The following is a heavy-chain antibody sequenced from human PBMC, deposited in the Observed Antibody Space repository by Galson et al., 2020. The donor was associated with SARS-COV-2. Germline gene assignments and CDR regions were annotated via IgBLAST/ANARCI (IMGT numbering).Heavy chain of an antibody. J-gene: IGHJ4*02. Sequence: ETSETLSLTCAVYGGSFSGYYWSWIRQPPGKGLEWIGEINHSGSTNYNPSLKSRVTISVDTSKNQFSLKLSSVTAADTAVYYCARGGIGARRRVVDYWGQGTLVTVSP. D-gene: IGHD6-6*01. CDR3: ARGGIGARRRVVDY. V-gene: IGHV4-34*01. CDR1: GGSFSGYY. CDR2: INHSGST.